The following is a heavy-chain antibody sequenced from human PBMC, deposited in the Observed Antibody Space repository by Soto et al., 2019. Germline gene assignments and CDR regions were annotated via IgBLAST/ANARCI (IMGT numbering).Heavy chain of an antibody. CDR1: GVTISKYV. D-gene: IGHD6-19*01. CDR3: ATSPREVADVVDY. CDR2: IGDNGAGT. J-gene: IGHJ4*02. V-gene: IGHV3-23*01. Sequence: GSLRHSCAAAGVTISKYVMSWVSQAPGKGLEWVSAIGDNGAGTYYADSVKGRFTISRDNSKSTLYLHMNSLRAEDTALYYCATSPREVADVVDYWGQGTLVTVSS.